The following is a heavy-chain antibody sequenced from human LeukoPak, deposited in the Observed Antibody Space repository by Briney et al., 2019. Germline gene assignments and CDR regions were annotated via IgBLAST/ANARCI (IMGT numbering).Heavy chain of an antibody. D-gene: IGHD5-18*01. CDR1: GFTFSSYW. V-gene: IGHV3-74*01. Sequence: PGGSLRLSCAASGFTFSSYWMHWVRQVPGKGLVWVSRINSDGRSTSYADSVKGRFTISGDNAKNTLYLQMNSLRAEDTAVYYCARSGSGYSYGPFDYWGQGTLVTVSS. J-gene: IGHJ4*02. CDR2: INSDGRST. CDR3: ARSGSGYSYGPFDY.